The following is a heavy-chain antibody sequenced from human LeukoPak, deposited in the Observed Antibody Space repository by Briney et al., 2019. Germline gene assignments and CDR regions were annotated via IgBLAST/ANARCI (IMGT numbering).Heavy chain of an antibody. CDR1: GYTFTSYY. CDR2: INPSGGST. Sequence: ASVKVSCKASGYTFTSYYMHWVRQAPGQGLEWMGIINPSGGSTSYAQKFQGRVTMTRDTSTSTVYMELSSLRSEDTAVYYCARDGPYGDYSNWFDPWGQGTLVTVSS. CDR3: ARDGPYGDYSNWFDP. D-gene: IGHD4-17*01. J-gene: IGHJ5*02. V-gene: IGHV1-46*01.